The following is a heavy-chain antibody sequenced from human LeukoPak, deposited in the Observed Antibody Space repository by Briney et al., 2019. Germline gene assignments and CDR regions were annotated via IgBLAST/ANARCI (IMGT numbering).Heavy chain of an antibody. CDR1: GGSISTYY. J-gene: IGHJ4*02. CDR3: ARATLNCSGGSCYFDFDY. Sequence: SETLSLTCTVSGGSISTYYWNWLRQPPGKGLDWIMYTFYSGSTNYNPSLKSRVTISVDTSRNQFSLKLSSVTAADTAGYYCARATLNCSGGSCYFDFDYWGQGTLVTVSS. D-gene: IGHD2-15*01. CDR2: TFYSGST. V-gene: IGHV4-59*01.